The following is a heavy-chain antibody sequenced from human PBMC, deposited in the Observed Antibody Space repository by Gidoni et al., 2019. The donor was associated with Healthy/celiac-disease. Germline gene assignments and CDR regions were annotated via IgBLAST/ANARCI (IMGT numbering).Heavy chain of an antibody. CDR2: INHSGST. J-gene: IGHJ6*02. Sequence: HVQLPPWGAGLLKPSETLSLTCAVYGGSFSGYSWSWIRQPPGKGLEWIGEINHSGSTNYNPSLKSRVTISGDTSKNQFSLKLSSVTAADTAVYYCARGVSRGLVYATPYYDYYGMDVWGQGTTVTVSS. CDR3: ARGVSRGLVYATPYYDYYGMDV. D-gene: IGHD2-8*01. V-gene: IGHV4-34*01. CDR1: GGSFSGYS.